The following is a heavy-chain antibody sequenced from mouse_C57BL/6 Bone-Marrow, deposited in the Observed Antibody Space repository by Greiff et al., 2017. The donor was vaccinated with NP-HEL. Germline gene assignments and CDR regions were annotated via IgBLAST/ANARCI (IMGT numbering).Heavy chain of an antibody. CDR1: GYSFTDYN. J-gene: IGHJ4*01. V-gene: IGHV1-39*01. CDR2: INPNYGTT. Sequence: VQLKQSGPELVKPGASVKISCKASGYSFTDYNMNWVKQSNGKSLEWIGVINPNYGTTSYNQKFKGKATLTVDQSSSTAYMQLNSLTSEDSAVYYCARFDYYGSSYEDYAMDYWGQGTSVTVSS. D-gene: IGHD1-1*01. CDR3: ARFDYYGSSYEDYAMDY.